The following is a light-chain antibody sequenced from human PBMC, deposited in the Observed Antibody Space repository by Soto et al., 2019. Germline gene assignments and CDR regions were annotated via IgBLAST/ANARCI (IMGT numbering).Light chain of an antibody. V-gene: IGKV1-5*03. CDR2: KAS. J-gene: IGKJ1*01. Sequence: DIQMTQSPSTLSASVGDRVTITCRASQSISSWLAWYQQKPGKAPKLLIYKASTLQSGVPSRFSGSGSGTESAIATSILQPDDSATYYCQQYNDNWTFGQGPKVEIK. CDR3: QQYNDNWT. CDR1: QSISSW.